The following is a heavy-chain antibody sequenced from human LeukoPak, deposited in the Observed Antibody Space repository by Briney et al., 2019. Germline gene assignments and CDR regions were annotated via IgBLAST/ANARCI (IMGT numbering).Heavy chain of an antibody. CDR1: GSTFTRYA. V-gene: IGHV7-4-1*02. J-gene: IGHJ4*02. D-gene: IGHD6-19*01. Sequence: ASVKVSCKASGSTFTRYAMNWLRQAPGQGLEWMGWINPNTGNPTYAQAFTGRFVFSLDTSVSTAYLQISSLNTEDTAVYYCAIDQPVAGVSNFDSWGQGTLVTVSS. CDR2: INPNTGNP. CDR3: AIDQPVAGVSNFDS.